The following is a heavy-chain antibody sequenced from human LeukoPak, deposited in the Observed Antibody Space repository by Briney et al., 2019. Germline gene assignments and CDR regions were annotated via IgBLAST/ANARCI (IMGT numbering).Heavy chain of an antibody. D-gene: IGHD3-10*01. CDR3: AKAFGEQHDAFDI. CDR2: ISGSGGST. Sequence: GGSLRLSCAASGFTFSSYAMSWVRHAPGKGLEWVSAISGSGGSTYYADSVKGRFTISRDNSKNTLYLQMNSLRAEDTAVYYCAKAFGEQHDAFDIWGQGTMVTVSS. CDR1: GFTFSSYA. V-gene: IGHV3-23*01. J-gene: IGHJ3*02.